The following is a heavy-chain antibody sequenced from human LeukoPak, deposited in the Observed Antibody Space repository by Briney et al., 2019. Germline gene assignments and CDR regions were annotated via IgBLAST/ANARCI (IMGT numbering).Heavy chain of an antibody. V-gene: IGHV3-11*01. CDR3: AQSRGYYLYFDG. CDR2: ISSDGSAI. CDR1: GFTFTDYY. J-gene: IGHJ4*01. Sequence: GGSLRLSCAASGFTFTDYYLSWIRQAPGKGLDWLSYISSDGSAISYADSVRGRFTISRDNAKNSLFLQMSSLRAEDTAMYYCAQSRGYYLYFDGWGQGIPVTVSS. D-gene: IGHD3-10*01.